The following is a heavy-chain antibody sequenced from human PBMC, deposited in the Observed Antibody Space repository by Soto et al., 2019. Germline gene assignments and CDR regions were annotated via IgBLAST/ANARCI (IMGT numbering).Heavy chain of an antibody. CDR1: GLTLSRYA. D-gene: IGHD2-8*01. CDR3: AKTVYREEGGFNSFDY. CDR2: INGGGGST. Sequence: PGGSLRLSCAASGLTLSRYAMNWVRQAPGKGLEWVSSINGGGGSTYYADSVKGRFTISRDNSKNTLYLQMNNLRGEDTAVYYCAKTVYREEGGFNSFDYWGQGTLVTVSS. V-gene: IGHV3-23*01. J-gene: IGHJ4*02.